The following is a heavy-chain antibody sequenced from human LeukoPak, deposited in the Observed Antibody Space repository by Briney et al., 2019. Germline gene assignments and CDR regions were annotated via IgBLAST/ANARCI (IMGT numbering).Heavy chain of an antibody. D-gene: IGHD3-10*01. CDR1: GFTFSNYD. Sequence: PGGSLRLSCAASGFTFSNYDMSWVRQAPGKGLEWVSTISCTGSNTYYTDSVEGRFTVSRDNSKNTLHLQMNSLRTDDTAVYYCAAQLTMVRGVTGYHFYYGMDVWGQGTTVTVSS. CDR2: ISCTGSNT. CDR3: AAQLTMVRGVTGYHFYYGMDV. J-gene: IGHJ6*02. V-gene: IGHV3-23*01.